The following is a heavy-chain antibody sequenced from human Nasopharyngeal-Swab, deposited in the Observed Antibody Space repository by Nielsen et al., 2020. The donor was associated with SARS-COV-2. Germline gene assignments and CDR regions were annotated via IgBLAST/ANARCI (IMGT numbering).Heavy chain of an antibody. CDR1: GGTFSSYA. D-gene: IGHD3-3*01. V-gene: IGHV1-69*05. CDR3: ARAPSDFWSGNWFDP. Sequence: SVKVSCKASGGTFSSYAISWVRQAPGQGLEWMGGIIPIFGTANYAQKFQGRVTMTTDTSTSTAYMELRSLRSDDTAVYYCARAPSDFWSGNWFDPWGQGTLVTVSS. J-gene: IGHJ5*02. CDR2: IIPIFGTA.